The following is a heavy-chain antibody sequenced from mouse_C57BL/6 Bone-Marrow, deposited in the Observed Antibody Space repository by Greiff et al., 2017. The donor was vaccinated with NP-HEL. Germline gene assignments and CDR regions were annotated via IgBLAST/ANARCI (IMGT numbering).Heavy chain of an antibody. CDR2: IDPETGGT. J-gene: IGHJ2*01. CDR3: TRTEDPDTGDY. CDR1: GYTFTDYE. D-gene: IGHD4-1*01. Sequence: QVQLKESGAELVRPGASVTLSCKASGYTFTDYEMHWVKQTPVHGLEWIGAIDPETGGTAYKQKFKGKAILTADKSSSTAYMELRSLTSEDSAVYYCTRTEDPDTGDYWGQGTTLTVSS. V-gene: IGHV1-15*01.